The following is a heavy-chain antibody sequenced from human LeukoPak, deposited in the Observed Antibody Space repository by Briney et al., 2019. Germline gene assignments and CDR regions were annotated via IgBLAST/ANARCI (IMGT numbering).Heavy chain of an antibody. V-gene: IGHV4-39*01. J-gene: IGHJ3*02. Sequence: PSETLSLTCTVSGGSISSSSYYWGWIRQPPGKGLEWIGSIYYSGSTYYNPSLKSRVTISVDTSKNQFSLKLSSVTAADTAVYYCARNGWFGELLINDXFDIWGQGXXVTVSS. CDR1: GGSISSSSYY. D-gene: IGHD3-10*01. CDR2: IYYSGST. CDR3: ARNGWFGELLINDXFDI.